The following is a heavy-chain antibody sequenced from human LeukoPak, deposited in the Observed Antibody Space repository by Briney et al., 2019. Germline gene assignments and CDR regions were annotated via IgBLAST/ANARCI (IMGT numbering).Heavy chain of an antibody. Sequence: GGSLRLSCAASGFTVSSNYMSWVCQAPGKGLEWVSVIYSGGSTYYADSVKGRFTISRDNSKNTLYLQMNSLRAEDTAVYYCARLYYDYAFSYWGQGTLVTVSS. CDR1: GFTVSSNY. CDR2: IYSGGST. CDR3: ARLYYDYAFSY. V-gene: IGHV3-53*01. J-gene: IGHJ4*02. D-gene: IGHD3-16*01.